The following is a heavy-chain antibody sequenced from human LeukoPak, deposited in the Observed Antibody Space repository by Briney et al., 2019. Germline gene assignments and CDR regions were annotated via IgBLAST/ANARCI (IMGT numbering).Heavy chain of an antibody. Sequence: GGSLRLSCAASGFTFSDYYMIWIRQAPGKGLECVSYITNSGSTMYYADSVKGRFTISRDNAKNPLWLQMNSLRAEDTAVYYCARDLLRWKASDSFNYWGQGTLVTVSS. CDR3: ARDLLRWKASDSFNY. CDR1: GFTFSDYY. V-gene: IGHV3-11*01. D-gene: IGHD1-1*01. CDR2: ITNSGSTM. J-gene: IGHJ4*02.